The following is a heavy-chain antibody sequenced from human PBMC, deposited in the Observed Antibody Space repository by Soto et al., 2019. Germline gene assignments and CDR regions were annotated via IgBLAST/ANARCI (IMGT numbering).Heavy chain of an antibody. J-gene: IGHJ4*02. CDR3: ARDPTPYYYDSSGYYVVY. CDR1: GGTFSSYA. D-gene: IGHD3-22*01. CDR2: IIPIFGTA. Sequence: ASVKVSCKASGGTFSSYAISWVRQAPGQGLEWMGGIIPIFGTANYAQKFQGRVTITADESTSTAYMELSSLRSEDTAVYYCARDPTPYYYDSSGYYVVYWGQG. V-gene: IGHV1-69*13.